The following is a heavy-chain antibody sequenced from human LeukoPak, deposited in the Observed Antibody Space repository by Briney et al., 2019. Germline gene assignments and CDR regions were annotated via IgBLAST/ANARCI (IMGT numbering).Heavy chain of an antibody. CDR3: ARGHYYDSSGPHTYYFDY. CDR2: IYYSGST. J-gene: IGHJ4*02. CDR1: GGSISIYY. D-gene: IGHD3-22*01. V-gene: IGHV4-59*01. Sequence: PSETLSLTCSVSGGSISIYYWTWIRQIPGKGLEWIGYIYYSGSTNYNPSLKSRVTISVDTSKNQFSLKLSSVTAADTAVYYCARGHYYDSSGPHTYYFDYWGQGTLVTVSS.